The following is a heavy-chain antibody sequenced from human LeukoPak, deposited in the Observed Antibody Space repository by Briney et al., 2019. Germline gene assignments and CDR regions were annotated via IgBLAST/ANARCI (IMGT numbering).Heavy chain of an antibody. Sequence: SVKVSCKASGGTFSSYAISWVRQAPGQGLQWMGGIIPIFGTANYAQKFQGRVTITADESTSTAYMELSSLRSEDTAVYYCAISGSFKDFDYWGQGTLVTVSS. D-gene: IGHD1-26*01. V-gene: IGHV1-69*13. J-gene: IGHJ4*02. CDR3: AISGSFKDFDY. CDR2: IIPIFGTA. CDR1: GGTFSSYA.